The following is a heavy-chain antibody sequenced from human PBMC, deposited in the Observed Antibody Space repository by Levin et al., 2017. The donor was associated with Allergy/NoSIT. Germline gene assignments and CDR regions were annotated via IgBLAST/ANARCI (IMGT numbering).Heavy chain of an antibody. CDR3: ARVNGYCSGGTCFNRGMDV. J-gene: IGHJ6*02. CDR1: GFTFSGYW. V-gene: IGHV3-74*01. Sequence: PGGSLRLSCAASGFTFSGYWMHWVRQAPGKGLVWVSRINSDGSSTSYADSVKGRFTISRDNAKNTLYLQVNSLRTEDTAVYYCARVNGYCSGGTCFNRGMDVWGRGTTVTVSS. D-gene: IGHD2-15*01. CDR2: INSDGSST.